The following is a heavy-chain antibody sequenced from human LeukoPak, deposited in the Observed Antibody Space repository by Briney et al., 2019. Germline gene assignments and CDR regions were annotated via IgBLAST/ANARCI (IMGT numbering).Heavy chain of an antibody. CDR2: IYTSGST. CDR1: GGSISSYY. CDR3: ARGRKDRNVEAARPAYYYYYYMDV. J-gene: IGHJ6*03. Sequence: SETLSLTCTVSGGSISSYYWSWIRQPAGKGLEWIGRIYTSGSTNYNPSLKSRVTMSVDTSKNQFSLKLSSVTAADTAVYYCARGRKDRNVEAARPAYYYYYYMDVWGKGTTVTVSS. V-gene: IGHV4-4*07. D-gene: IGHD6-6*01.